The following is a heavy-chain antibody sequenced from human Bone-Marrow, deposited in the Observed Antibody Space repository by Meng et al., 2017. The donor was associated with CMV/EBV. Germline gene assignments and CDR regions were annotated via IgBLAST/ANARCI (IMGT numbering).Heavy chain of an antibody. V-gene: IGHV5-51*01. D-gene: IGHD3-16*01. CDR3: AAPVTDRYDYYYYGMHV. J-gene: IGHJ6*02. CDR2: IYPDDSDT. Sequence: GESLKISCKGSGYTFVNYWIGWVRQMPGKGLEWMGIIYPDDSDTKYSPSFQGQVTISVDKSINTAYLQWSSLKASDTAMYYCAAPVTDRYDYYYYGMHVWGQGTTVTVSS. CDR1: GYTFVNYW.